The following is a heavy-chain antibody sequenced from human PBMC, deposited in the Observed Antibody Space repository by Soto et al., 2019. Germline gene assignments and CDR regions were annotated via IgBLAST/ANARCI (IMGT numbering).Heavy chain of an antibody. Sequence: QVQLVQSGAEVRKPGSSVRVSCKASGGSFNRHTISWVRQAPGQGLEWMGGIIPIFGTANHAQKFQGRVTITADESTSTAYMELSSLRSEDTAVYYCAIMAIEGYSGYYFDYWGQGTLVTVSS. CDR2: IIPIFGTA. V-gene: IGHV1-69*01. J-gene: IGHJ4*02. D-gene: IGHD5-12*01. CDR3: AIMAIEGYSGYYFDY. CDR1: GGSFNRHT.